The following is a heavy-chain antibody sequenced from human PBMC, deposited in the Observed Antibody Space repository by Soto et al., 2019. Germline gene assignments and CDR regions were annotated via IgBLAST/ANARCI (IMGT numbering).Heavy chain of an antibody. D-gene: IGHD3-22*01. V-gene: IGHV4-59*08. CDR2: IYYSGST. J-gene: IGHJ6*03. CDR1: GGSISSYY. Sequence: SETLSLTCTVSGGSISSYYWSWIRQPPGKGLEWIGYIYYSGSTNYNPSLKSRVTISVDTSKNQFSLKLSSVTAADTAVYYCARTQESYSSAQNYYYYMDVWGKGTTVTVSS. CDR3: ARTQESYSSAQNYYYYMDV.